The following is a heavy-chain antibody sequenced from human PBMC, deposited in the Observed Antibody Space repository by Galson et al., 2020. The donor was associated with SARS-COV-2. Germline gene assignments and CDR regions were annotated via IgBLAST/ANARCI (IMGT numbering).Heavy chain of an antibody. CDR3: ARSPTDIVVVPAARDAFDI. V-gene: IGHV1-2*04. J-gene: IGHJ3*02. CDR2: INPNSGGT. D-gene: IGHD2-2*01. CDR1: GYTFTGYY. Sequence: ASVKVSCKASGYTFTGYYMHWVRQAPGQGLEWMAWINPNSGGTNYAQKFQGWVTMTRDTSISTAYMELSRLRSDDTAVYYCARSPTDIVVVPAARDAFDIWGQGTMVTVSS.